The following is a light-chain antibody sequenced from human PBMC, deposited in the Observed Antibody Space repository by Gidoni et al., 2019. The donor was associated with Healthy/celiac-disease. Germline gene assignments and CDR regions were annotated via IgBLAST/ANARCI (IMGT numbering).Light chain of an antibody. Sequence: QSALTQPASVSGSPGQSITISCTGTSSDVGSYNLVSWYQQHPGTAPKLMIYEVSKRPSGVSNLFSGSKSGNTASLTISGLQAEDEADYYCCSYAGSSTFAVFGGGTQLTVL. CDR1: SSDVGSYNL. J-gene: IGLJ7*01. CDR3: CSYAGSSTFAV. V-gene: IGLV2-23*02. CDR2: EVS.